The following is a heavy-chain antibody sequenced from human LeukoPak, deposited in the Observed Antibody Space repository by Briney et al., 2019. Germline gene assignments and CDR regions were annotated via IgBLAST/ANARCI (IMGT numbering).Heavy chain of an antibody. CDR1: GFIFSSHG. CDR2: ISPSGDIT. J-gene: IGHJ3*02. Sequence: GGSLRLSCAASGFIFSSHGMNWVRQAPGKGLEWVSGISPSGDITYYADSVKGRFTISKDNSKNTLYLQMNSLRAEDTAVYYCARPYGHDAFDIWGQGTMVTVSS. V-gene: IGHV3-23*01. D-gene: IGHD4-17*01. CDR3: ARPYGHDAFDI.